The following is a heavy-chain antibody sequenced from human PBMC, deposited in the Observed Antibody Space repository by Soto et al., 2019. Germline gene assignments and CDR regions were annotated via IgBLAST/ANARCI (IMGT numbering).Heavy chain of an antibody. CDR1: GLTISGKKY. Sequence: DVQLVESGGGLIQPGESLRLSCAAFGLTISGKKYVAWVRQAPGKGLEWVSGLYDVDGSFYADYVRGRFTTSSDSSKTTVYLQMNDLRPDDTAVYYCATWHEREHAYDVWGQGTTVIVSS. J-gene: IGHJ3*01. V-gene: IGHV3-53*01. CDR2: LYDVDGS. CDR3: ATWHEREHAYDV. D-gene: IGHD1-1*01.